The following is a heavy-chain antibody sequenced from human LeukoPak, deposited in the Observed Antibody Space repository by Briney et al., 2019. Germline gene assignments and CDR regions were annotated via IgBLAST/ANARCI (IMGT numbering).Heavy chain of an antibody. CDR2: ISSRGRTI. J-gene: IGHJ6*03. V-gene: IGHV3-11*04. Sequence: SGGSLRLSCAASGFTFSDYYMSWIREAPGKGLEGGSYISSRGRTIYYADSVKGRFTTTSDNSKNSLYLQMNSLRAEDTAVYYCARDSGPLRGSTSCRNYYYYYMDVWGKGTTVTISS. D-gene: IGHD2-2*01. CDR1: GFTFSDYY. CDR3: ARDSGPLRGSTSCRNYYYYYMDV.